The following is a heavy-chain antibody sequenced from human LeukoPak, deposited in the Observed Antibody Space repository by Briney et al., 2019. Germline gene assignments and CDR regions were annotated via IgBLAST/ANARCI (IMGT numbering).Heavy chain of an antibody. D-gene: IGHD5-18*01. J-gene: IGHJ4*02. V-gene: IGHV3-20*04. CDR1: GFTFDDYG. Sequence: GGSLRLSCAASGFTFDDYGMSWVRQAPGKGLEWVSGINWNGGSTGYADSVKGRFTISRDNAKNSLYLQMNSLRAEDTAVYYCASSSHTAMGSFDYWGQGTLVTVSS. CDR2: INWNGGST. CDR3: ASSSHTAMGSFDY.